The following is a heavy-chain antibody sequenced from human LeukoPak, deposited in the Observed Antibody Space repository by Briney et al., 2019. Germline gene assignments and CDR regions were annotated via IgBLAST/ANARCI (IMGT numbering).Heavy chain of an antibody. CDR1: GFIFSSYG. CDR2: ISYDGSNK. J-gene: IGHJ4*02. CDR3: AKDVFVGVGATTGFDY. V-gene: IGHV3-30*18. Sequence: PGRSLRLSCAASGFIFSSYGMHWVRQAPGKGLEWVAVISYDGSNKYYADSVKGRFTISRDNSKNTLYLQMNSLRAEDTAVYYCAKDVFVGVGATTGFDYWGQGTLVTVSS. D-gene: IGHD1-26*01.